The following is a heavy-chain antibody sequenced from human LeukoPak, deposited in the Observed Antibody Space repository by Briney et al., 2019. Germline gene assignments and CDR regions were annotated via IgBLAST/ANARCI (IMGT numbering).Heavy chain of an antibody. D-gene: IGHD6-19*01. CDR2: IRSKAYGGTT. CDR1: GFTFGDNA. V-gene: IGHV3-49*04. Sequence: RSLRLSCTASGFTFGDNAMSWVRQAPGKGLEWVGFIRSKAYGGTTEYAASVKGRFTISRDDSKSIAYLQMNSLKTEDTAVYYCTMTVAAPYYFDYWGQGTLVTVSS. J-gene: IGHJ4*02. CDR3: TMTVAAPYYFDY.